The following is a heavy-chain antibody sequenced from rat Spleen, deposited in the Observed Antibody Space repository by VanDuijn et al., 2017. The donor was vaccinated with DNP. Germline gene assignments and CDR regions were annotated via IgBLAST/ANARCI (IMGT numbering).Heavy chain of an antibody. J-gene: IGHJ2*01. CDR3: VTRNFDYNYFEY. Sequence: EVQLVASGGDLVQPGTSLKLSCVASGFTFSNWWMTWIRQVPGKGLEWIASINSRGDTTYYPDSVKGRFTISRENAKNILYLQMNSLRSEDTATYYCVTRNFDYNYFEYWGQGVMVPVSS. D-gene: IGHD1-2*01. CDR2: INSRGDTT. V-gene: IGHV5-31*01. CDR1: GFTFSNWW.